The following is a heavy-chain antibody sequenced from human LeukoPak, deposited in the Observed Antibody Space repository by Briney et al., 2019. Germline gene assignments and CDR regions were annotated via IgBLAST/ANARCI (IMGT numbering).Heavy chain of an antibody. D-gene: IGHD6-13*01. Sequence: ASVKVSCKASGYTFTSYYMHWVRQAPGQGLEWMGIINPSGGSTSYAQKFQGRVTMTRDMSTSTVYMELSSLRSEDTAVYYCARDLGGSSSRTYNYYHMDVWGKGTTVTVSS. V-gene: IGHV1-46*01. J-gene: IGHJ6*03. CDR3: ARDLGGSSSRTYNYYHMDV. CDR2: INPSGGST. CDR1: GYTFTSYY.